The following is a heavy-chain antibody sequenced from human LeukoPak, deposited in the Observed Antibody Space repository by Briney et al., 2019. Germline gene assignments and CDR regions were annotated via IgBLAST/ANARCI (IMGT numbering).Heavy chain of an antibody. V-gene: IGHV1-69*05. Sequence: ASVKVSCKASGGTFSSYAISWVRQAPGQGLEWMGGIIPIFGTANYAQKFQGRVTITTDESTSTAYMELSSLRSEDTAVYYCARDFAGDSSGYSDYWGQGTLVTVSS. J-gene: IGHJ4*02. CDR3: ARDFAGDSSGYSDY. D-gene: IGHD3-22*01. CDR1: GGTFSSYA. CDR2: IIPIFGTA.